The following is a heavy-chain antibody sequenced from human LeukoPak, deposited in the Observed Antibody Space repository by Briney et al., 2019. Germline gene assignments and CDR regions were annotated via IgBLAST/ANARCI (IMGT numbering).Heavy chain of an antibody. V-gene: IGHV4-39*07. J-gene: IGHJ6*04. Sequence: SETLSLTCTVSGGSISSSSYYWGWIRQPPGKGLEWIGSIYYSGSTYYNPSLKSRVTISVDTSKNQFSLKLSSVTAADTAVYYCAREVTIFGGVDVWGKGTTVTVSS. CDR2: IYYSGST. CDR3: AREVTIFGGVDV. D-gene: IGHD3-3*01. CDR1: GGSISSSSYY.